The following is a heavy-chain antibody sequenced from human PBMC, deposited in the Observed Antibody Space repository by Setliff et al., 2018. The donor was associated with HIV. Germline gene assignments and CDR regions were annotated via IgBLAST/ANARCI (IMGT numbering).Heavy chain of an antibody. Sequence: SETLSLTCTVSGGSISGYYWSWIRQPPGKGLEWTGYIYYSGSTNYNPSLKSRVTISVDTSKNQFSLKLSSVTAADTAVYYCARHKSQPYYFDYWGQGTLVTVSS. J-gene: IGHJ4*02. CDR3: ARHKSQPYYFDY. CDR1: GGSISGYY. CDR2: IYYSGST. V-gene: IGHV4-59*08.